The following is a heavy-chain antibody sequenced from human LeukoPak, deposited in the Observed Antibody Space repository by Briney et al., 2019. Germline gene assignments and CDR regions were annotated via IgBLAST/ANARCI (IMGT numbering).Heavy chain of an antibody. Sequence: GGSLRLSCAASGFNFRTFRMTWVRQAPGEGLEWVSSITSESVTIYNIDSVKGRFTISRDNSKNTLYLQMNSLRAEDTAVYYCAKDLSHRYSSSWTVYFDYWGRGTLVTVSS. CDR1: GFNFRTFR. J-gene: IGHJ4*02. D-gene: IGHD6-13*01. CDR3: AKDLSHRYSSSWTVYFDY. CDR2: ITSESVTI. V-gene: IGHV3-23*01.